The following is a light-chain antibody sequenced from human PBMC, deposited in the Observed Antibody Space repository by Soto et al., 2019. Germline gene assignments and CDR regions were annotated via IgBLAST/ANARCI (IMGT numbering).Light chain of an antibody. J-gene: IGKJ1*01. CDR2: GAS. V-gene: IGKV3D-15*01. CDR1: QSVSSY. Sequence: EIVLTQSPATLSLSPGERATLSCRASQSVSSYLAWYQQKPGQAPRLLIYGASSRATGIPDRFTASGSGTEFTLSISSLQSDDFGVYYCQQYDTWPRTFGQGTKVDIK. CDR3: QQYDTWPRT.